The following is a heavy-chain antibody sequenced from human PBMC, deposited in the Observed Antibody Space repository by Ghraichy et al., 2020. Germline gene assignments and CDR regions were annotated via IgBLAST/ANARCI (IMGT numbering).Heavy chain of an antibody. J-gene: IGHJ3*01. Sequence: LTCAASGFTFSSYSMTWVRQAPGKGLEWVASIKRDGSEIFYVDSVRGRFTVSGDSVKNSLYLQLNSLRADDTAVYHCARVSSAGDSSRTYRAFDL. V-gene: IGHV3-7*01. D-gene: IGHD6-13*01. CDR3: ARVSSAGDSSRTYRAFDL. CDR2: IKRDGSEI. CDR1: GFTFSSYS.